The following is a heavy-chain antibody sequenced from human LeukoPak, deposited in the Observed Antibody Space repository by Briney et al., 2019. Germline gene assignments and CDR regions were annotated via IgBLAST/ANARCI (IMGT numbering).Heavy chain of an antibody. CDR3: ARMDTVTGFDY. Sequence: SGPTLVKPTQTLTLTCTFSGFLLSTSGVGVGWIRQPPGKALEWLALIYWDDDKRNSPSLKSRLTITKDTSKNQVVLTMTNMDPVDTATYYCARMDTVTGFDYWGQGTLVTVSS. V-gene: IGHV2-5*02. CDR2: IYWDDDK. D-gene: IGHD4-17*01. CDR1: GFLLSTSGVG. J-gene: IGHJ4*02.